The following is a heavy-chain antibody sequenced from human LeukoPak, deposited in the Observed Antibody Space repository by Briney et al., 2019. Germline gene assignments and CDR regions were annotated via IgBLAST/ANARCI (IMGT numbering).Heavy chain of an antibody. Sequence: GGSLRLSCAASGFTFSSYAMSWVRQAPGKGLEWVSAISGSGGSTYYADSVKGRFTISRDNSKNTLYLQMNSLRAEDTAVYYCAKFIVATVVNWLDPWGQGTLVTVSS. CDR1: GFTFSSYA. CDR2: ISGSGGST. D-gene: IGHD5-12*01. CDR3: AKFIVATVVNWLDP. V-gene: IGHV3-23*01. J-gene: IGHJ5*02.